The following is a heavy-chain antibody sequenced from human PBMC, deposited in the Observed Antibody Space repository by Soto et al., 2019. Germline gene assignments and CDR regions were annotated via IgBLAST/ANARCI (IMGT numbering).Heavy chain of an antibody. J-gene: IGHJ5*02. Sequence: GGALKISCKGSGYSFTSYWISWVRQMPGKGLEWMGRIDPSDSYTNHSPSFQGHVTISADKSISTAYLQWSSLKASDTAMYYCARSGSYFEWFDPWGQGTLVTVSS. CDR1: GYSFTSYW. V-gene: IGHV5-10-1*01. CDR2: IDPSDSYT. D-gene: IGHD1-26*01. CDR3: ARSGSYFEWFDP.